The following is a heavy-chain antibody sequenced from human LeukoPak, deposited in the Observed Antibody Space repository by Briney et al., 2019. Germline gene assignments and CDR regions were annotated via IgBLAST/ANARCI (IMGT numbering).Heavy chain of an antibody. CDR3: ARDLVHYGSGSHFSNY. Sequence: GASVKVSCKASGGTFSSYAISWVRQAPGQGLEWMGRIIPILGIANYAQKFQGRVTITADKSTSTAYMELSSLRSEGTAVYYCARDLVHYGSGSHFSNYWDQGTLVTVSS. V-gene: IGHV1-69*04. CDR1: GGTFSSYA. J-gene: IGHJ4*02. CDR2: IIPILGIA. D-gene: IGHD3-10*01.